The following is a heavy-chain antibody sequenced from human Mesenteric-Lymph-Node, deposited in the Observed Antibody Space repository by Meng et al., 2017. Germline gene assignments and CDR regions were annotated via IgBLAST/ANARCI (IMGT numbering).Heavy chain of an antibody. CDR3: ARDFIAVAGSQHYYYYGMDV. J-gene: IGHJ6*02. CDR2: IWYDGSNE. CDR1: GFTFSSYG. D-gene: IGHD6-19*01. V-gene: IGHV3-33*01. Sequence: GESLKISCAASGFTFSSYGMHWVRQAPGKGLEWVSDIWYDGSNEYYADSVRGRFTISRDNSKNTLCLQMNSLRAEDTAVFYCARDFIAVAGSQHYYYYGMDVWGQGTTVTVSS.